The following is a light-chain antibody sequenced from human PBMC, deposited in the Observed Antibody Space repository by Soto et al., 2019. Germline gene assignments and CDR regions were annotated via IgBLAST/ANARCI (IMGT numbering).Light chain of an antibody. Sequence: QAVVTQPPSVSGAPGQRVTISCTGSSSNIAAGYDVHWYQHLPGTAPKLLIYANSNRPSGVPDRFSGSKSATSASLAITGLQTDDEADYYCQSYDSSLSVVFGGGTQLTVL. CDR1: SSNIAAGYD. V-gene: IGLV1-40*01. CDR3: QSYDSSLSVV. J-gene: IGLJ2*01. CDR2: ANS.